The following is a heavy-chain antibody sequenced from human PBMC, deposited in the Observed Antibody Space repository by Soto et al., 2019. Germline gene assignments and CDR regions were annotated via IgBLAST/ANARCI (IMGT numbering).Heavy chain of an antibody. CDR2: TIPIFGTA. CDR3: ARDGYSYGSIDYGMDV. CDR1: GGTFSSYA. D-gene: IGHD5-18*01. V-gene: IGHV1-69*01. J-gene: IGHJ6*02. Sequence: QVQLVQSGAEVKKPGSSVKVSCKASGGTFSSYAISWVRQAPGEGLESMGGTIPIFGTANYAQKSQARVRITEDESTSTADMELCSVRTEGKAVYYCARDGYSYGSIDYGMDVWGQGTTVTVAS.